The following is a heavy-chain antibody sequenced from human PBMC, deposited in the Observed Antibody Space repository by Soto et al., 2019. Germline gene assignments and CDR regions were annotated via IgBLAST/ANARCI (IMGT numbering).Heavy chain of an antibody. V-gene: IGHV3-30-3*01. D-gene: IGHD4-17*01. CDR3: ARVGGDYGDYVGRGGFGDY. CDR2: ISYDGSNK. J-gene: IGHJ4*02. Sequence: GGSLRLSCAASGFTFSSYAMHWVRQAPGKGLEWVAVISYDGSNKYYADSVKGRFTISRDNSKNTLYLQMNSLRAEDTAVYYCARVGGDYGDYVGRGGFGDYWGQGTLVTVSS. CDR1: GFTFSSYA.